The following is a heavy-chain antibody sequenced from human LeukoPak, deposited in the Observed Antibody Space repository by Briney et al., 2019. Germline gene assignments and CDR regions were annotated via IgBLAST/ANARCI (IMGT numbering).Heavy chain of an antibody. D-gene: IGHD4-17*01. CDR1: GGSISSGGYY. Sequence: SETLSLTCTVSGGSISSGGYYWSWIRQHPGKGLEWIGRIYTSGSTNYNPSLKSRVTMSVDTSKNQFSLKLSSVTAADTAVYYCARGSYDYGDYRGFDYWGQGTLVTVSS. V-gene: IGHV4-61*02. CDR2: IYTSGST. CDR3: ARGSYDYGDYRGFDY. J-gene: IGHJ4*02.